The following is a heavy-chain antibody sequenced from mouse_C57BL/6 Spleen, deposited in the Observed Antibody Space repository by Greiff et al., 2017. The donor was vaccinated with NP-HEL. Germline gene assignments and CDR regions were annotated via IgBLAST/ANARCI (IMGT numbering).Heavy chain of an antibody. CDR3: ARQGVSRCVFAY. V-gene: IGHV1-26*01. J-gene: IGHJ3*01. CDR2: INPNNGGT. CDR1: GYTFTDYY. Sequence: EVQLQQSGPELVKPGASVKISCKASGYTFTDYYMNWVKQSHGKSLEWIGDINPNNGGTSYNQKFKGKATLTVDKSSSTAYVGLRNLTSEDAAVYDCARQGVSRCVFAYWGQGTLVTVSA.